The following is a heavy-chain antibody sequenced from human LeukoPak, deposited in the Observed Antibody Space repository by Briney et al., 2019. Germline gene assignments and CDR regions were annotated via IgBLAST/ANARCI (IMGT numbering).Heavy chain of an antibody. V-gene: IGHV3-30*04. J-gene: IGHJ3*01. CDR3: ARGLKTGGDSSPT. CDR2: ISYDRSNK. CDR1: GFTFSSYA. D-gene: IGHD2-21*01. Sequence: GGSLRLSCAASGFTFSSYAMYWVRQAPGKGLEWVAVISYDRSNKYYADSVKGRFTISRDNSKNTLYLQMNTLRPEDTAVYYCARGLKTGGDSSPTWGQGTMVTVSS.